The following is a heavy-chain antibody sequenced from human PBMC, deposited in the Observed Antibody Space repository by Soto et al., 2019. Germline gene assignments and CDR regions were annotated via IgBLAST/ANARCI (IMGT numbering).Heavy chain of an antibody. CDR3: ARDKYCSGGSCYSSGWFDP. J-gene: IGHJ5*02. CDR2: IYTSGST. V-gene: IGHV4-4*07. CDR1: GGSISSYY. Sequence: QVQLQESGPGLVKPSETLSLTCTVSGGSISSYYWSWIRQPAGKGLEWIGRIYTSGSTNFNPSLKGRVTMSVDTSKIQFSLKVSSVTAADTAVYYCARDKYCSGGSCYSSGWFDPWGQGTLVTVSS. D-gene: IGHD2-15*01.